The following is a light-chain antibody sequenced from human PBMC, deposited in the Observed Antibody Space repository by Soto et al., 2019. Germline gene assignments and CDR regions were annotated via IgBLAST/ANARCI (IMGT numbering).Light chain of an antibody. J-gene: IGKJ5*01. Sequence: EIVLTQSPATLSLSPGERATLSCRASQSVSSYLAWYQQKPGQAPRLLIYDSSNRATGIPARFSGSGSGTAFTLTISSLEPEDFAVYYCQQRNSWPVTFGQGTRLEIK. CDR3: QQRNSWPVT. CDR2: DSS. CDR1: QSVSSY. V-gene: IGKV3-11*01.